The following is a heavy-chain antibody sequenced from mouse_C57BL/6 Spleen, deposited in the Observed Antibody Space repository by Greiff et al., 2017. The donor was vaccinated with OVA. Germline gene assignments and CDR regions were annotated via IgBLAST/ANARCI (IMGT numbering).Heavy chain of an antibody. J-gene: IGHJ1*03. D-gene: IGHD1-1*01. CDR1: GFTFSDAW. Sequence: EVQRVESGGGLVQPGGSLKLSCAASGFTFSDAWMDWVRQSPEKGLEWVAEIRNKANNHATYYAESVKGRFTISRDDSKSSVYLQMNSLRAEDTGIYYCTRVVFDYYGSSTCYFDVWGTGTTVTVSS. CDR2: IRNKANNHAT. CDR3: TRVVFDYYGSSTCYFDV. V-gene: IGHV6-6*01.